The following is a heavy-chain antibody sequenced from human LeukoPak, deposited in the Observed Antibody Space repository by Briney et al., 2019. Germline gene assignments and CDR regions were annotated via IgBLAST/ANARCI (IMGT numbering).Heavy chain of an antibody. CDR3: ASVSIAAAGTLDY. V-gene: IGHV4-38-2*02. Sequence: SETLSLTCTVSGYSITSGYYWGWIRQSPGKGLAWIGSIYHSGSSYYNPSLKSRVTISVDTSKNQFSLKLSSVTAADTAVYYCASVSIAAAGTLDYWGQGTLVTVSS. CDR2: IYHSGSS. J-gene: IGHJ4*02. CDR1: GYSITSGYY. D-gene: IGHD6-13*01.